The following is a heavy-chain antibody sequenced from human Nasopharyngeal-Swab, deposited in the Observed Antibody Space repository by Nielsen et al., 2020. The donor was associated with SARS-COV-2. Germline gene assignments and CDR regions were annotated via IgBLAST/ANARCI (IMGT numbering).Heavy chain of an antibody. CDR3: ARGTKDFWSGNGGHWFDP. Sequence: SETLSLTCTVSGGSISSYYWSWIRQPPGKGLEWIGYIYYSGSTNYNPSLKSRVTISVDTSKNQFSLKLSSLTAADTAVYYCARGTKDFWSGNGGHWFDPWGQGTLVTVSS. V-gene: IGHV4-59*01. CDR2: IYYSGST. D-gene: IGHD3-3*01. J-gene: IGHJ5*02. CDR1: GGSISSYY.